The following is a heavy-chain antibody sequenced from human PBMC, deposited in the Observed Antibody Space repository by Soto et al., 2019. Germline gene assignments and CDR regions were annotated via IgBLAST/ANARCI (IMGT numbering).Heavy chain of an antibody. CDR3: SRVDPGETSPFDH. J-gene: IGHJ4*02. V-gene: IGHV1-46*03. CDR2: INPVDGSR. D-gene: IGHD3-10*01. Sequence: GASVKVSCKASGNTVPNYAIHWVRQAPGQRLEWMGWINPVDGSRMFAQRFQGRVTMTRDTSTSTVYMEVSSLRSEDTAVYYCSRVDPGETSPFDHWGQGTLVTVSS. CDR1: GNTVPNYA.